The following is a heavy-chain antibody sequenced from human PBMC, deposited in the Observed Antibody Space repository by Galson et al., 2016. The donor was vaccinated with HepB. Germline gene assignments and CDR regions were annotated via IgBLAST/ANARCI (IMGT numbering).Heavy chain of an antibody. J-gene: IGHJ2*01. CDR3: ATHDGISGASGWWYFPL. Sequence: SETLSLTCTVSGGSISSTSYYWGWIRQPPGKGLDWIGSAYYTGITFYNPSLKSRVTIAVATSKNQFALKMSSVTAADTAVYYCATHDGISGASGWWYFPLWGRGTLVPVSS. CDR1: GGSISSTSYY. CDR2: AYYTGIT. V-gene: IGHV4-39*01. D-gene: IGHD1-20*01.